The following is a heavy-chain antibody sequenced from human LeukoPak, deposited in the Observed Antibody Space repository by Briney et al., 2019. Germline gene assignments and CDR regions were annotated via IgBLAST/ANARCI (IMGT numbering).Heavy chain of an antibody. D-gene: IGHD2-8*01. CDR2: IYYTGST. V-gene: IGHV4-59*01. J-gene: IGHJ5*02. Sequence: SETLSLTCTVSGGSISSYYWNWIRQSPGKGLEWIGYIYYTGSTNYNPSLRSRVTISVDTSKNQFSLKLSSVNAADTAVYYCARKTNDWFDPWSQGTLVTVSS. CDR3: ARKTNDWFDP. CDR1: GGSISSYY.